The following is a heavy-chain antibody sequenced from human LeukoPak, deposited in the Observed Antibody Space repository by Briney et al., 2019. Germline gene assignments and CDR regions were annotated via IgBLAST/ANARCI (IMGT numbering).Heavy chain of an antibody. Sequence: GGSLRLFCAASGLTFSSHTMNWVRQAPGKGLEYISSVTNGGITYYADSVKGRFTISRDNSKNTLYLQMNSLRAEDTAVYYCANLPPGDAFDIWGQGTMVTVSS. CDR3: ANLPPGDAFDI. CDR1: GLTFSSHT. V-gene: IGHV3-23*01. CDR2: VTNGGIT. J-gene: IGHJ3*02.